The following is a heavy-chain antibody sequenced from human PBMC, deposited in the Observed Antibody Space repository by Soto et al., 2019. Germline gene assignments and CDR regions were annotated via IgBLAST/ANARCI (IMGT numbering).Heavy chain of an antibody. V-gene: IGHV3-48*02. CDR1: GFTFSNYS. J-gene: IGHJ4*02. CDR3: ARSRGGPFDY. Sequence: EVKLVESGGGLVQPGGSLRLSCAASGFTFSNYSMNWVRQAPGKGLEWVSYIRSSNSIIYYADSVKGRFSISRDNAKNSLYLQMNSLRDEDTAVYYCARSRGGPFDYWGQGTLVTVSS. D-gene: IGHD6-25*01. CDR2: IRSSNSII.